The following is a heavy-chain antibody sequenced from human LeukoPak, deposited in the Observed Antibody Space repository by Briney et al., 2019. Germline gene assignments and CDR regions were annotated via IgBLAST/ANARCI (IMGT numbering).Heavy chain of an antibody. D-gene: IGHD6-19*01. CDR3: ARVPFRQWLGSYYFDY. Sequence: SETLSLTCTVSGGSISSTRYYWGWIRQPPEKGLEWIGSIYYSGSTYYNPSLKSRVTMSVDRSKNQFSLKLSSVTAADTAVYYCARVPFRQWLGSYYFDYWGQGTLVTVSS. V-gene: IGHV4-39*01. J-gene: IGHJ4*02. CDR2: IYYSGST. CDR1: GGSISSTRYY.